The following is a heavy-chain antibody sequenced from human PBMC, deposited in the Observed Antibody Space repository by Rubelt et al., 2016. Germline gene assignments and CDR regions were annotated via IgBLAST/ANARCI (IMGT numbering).Heavy chain of an antibody. CDR1: GFTFSEYW. D-gene: IGHD3-22*01. J-gene: IGHJ4*02. CDR3: ARAKVNFYDTSGYYNDY. Sequence: VQLLESGGGFVQPGGSLRLSCTASGFTFSEYWMTWVRQAPGKGLEWVANIKLDGSEKYYVDSVKGRFTVSRDNAKNSLYLQMKSLRVEDTAVYYCARAKVNFYDTSGYYNDYWGQGTQVTVSS. CDR2: IKLDGSEK. V-gene: IGHV3-7*01.